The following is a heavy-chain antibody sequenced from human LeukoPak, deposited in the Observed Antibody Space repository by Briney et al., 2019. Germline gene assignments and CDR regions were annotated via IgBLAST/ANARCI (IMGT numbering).Heavy chain of an antibody. D-gene: IGHD6-13*01. J-gene: IGHJ5*02. CDR1: GGSFSGYY. Sequence: SETLSLTCAVYGGSFSGYYWSWIRQPPVKGLEWIGEINHSGGTNYNPSLKSRVTISVDTSKNQFSLKLSSVTAADTAVYYCARGDVAATEKKAYNWFDPWGQGTLVTVSS. CDR3: ARGDVAATEKKAYNWFDP. V-gene: IGHV4-34*01. CDR2: INHSGGT.